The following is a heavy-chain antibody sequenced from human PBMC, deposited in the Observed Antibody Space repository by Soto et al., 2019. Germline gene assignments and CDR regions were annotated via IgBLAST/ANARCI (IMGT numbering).Heavy chain of an antibody. CDR2: IKQDGREI. V-gene: IGHV3-7*01. D-gene: IGHD3-3*01. CDR3: VREKLPNMWSSYYLLE. Sequence: EVQLVESGGGLVQPGGSLRLSCAASGFIFNTFWMTWVRQAPGRGLEWVASIKQDGREIFYVDSVKGRFTISRDNAKNSLYLEMNSLRPEDTAVYFCVREKLPNMWSSYYLLEWGLGTPVTVSS. J-gene: IGHJ1*01. CDR1: GFIFNTFW.